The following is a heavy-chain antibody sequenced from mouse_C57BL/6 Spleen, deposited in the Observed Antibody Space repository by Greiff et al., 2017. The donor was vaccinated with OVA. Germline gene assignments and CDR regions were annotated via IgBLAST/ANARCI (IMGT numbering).Heavy chain of an antibody. CDR2: ISYDGSN. D-gene: IGHD1-1*02. CDR3: ARGVGGGEYYFDY. J-gene: IGHJ2*01. CDR1: GYSITSGYY. V-gene: IGHV3-6*01. Sequence: DVKLVESGPGLVKPSQSLSLTCSVTGYSITSGYYWNWIRQFPGNQLEWMGYISYDGSNNYNPSLKNRISITRDTSKNQFFLKLNSVTTEDTATYYCARGVGGGEYYFDYWGQGTTLTVSS.